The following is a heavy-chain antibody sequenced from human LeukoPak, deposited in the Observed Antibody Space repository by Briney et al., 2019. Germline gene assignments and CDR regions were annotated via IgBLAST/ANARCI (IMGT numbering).Heavy chain of an antibody. V-gene: IGHV4-34*01. D-gene: IGHD1-26*01. CDR2: INHSGST. CDR1: GGSFSGYY. Sequence: PSETLSLTCAVYGGSFSGYYWSWIRQPPGKGLEWIGEINHSGSTNYNPSLKSRVTISVDTSKNQFSLKLSSVTAADTAVYYCARGGDSGSYYYYYYMDVWGKGTTVTVSS. CDR3: ARGGDSGSYYYYYYMDV. J-gene: IGHJ6*03.